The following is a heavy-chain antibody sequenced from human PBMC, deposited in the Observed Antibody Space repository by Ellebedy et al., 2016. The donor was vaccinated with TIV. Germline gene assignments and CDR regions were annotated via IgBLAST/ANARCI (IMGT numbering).Heavy chain of an antibody. Sequence: GGSLRLSCAASGLTFSPYSMNWVRQAPGKGLEWVSYISGSSLTKFYADSVKGRFTISRDNAESSLYLQMDSLRVEDPAVYFCARDMAWGNERMNDAFDMWGQGTMVIVS. D-gene: IGHD7-27*01. CDR1: GLTFSPYS. CDR2: ISGSSLTK. J-gene: IGHJ3*02. V-gene: IGHV3-48*04. CDR3: ARDMAWGNERMNDAFDM.